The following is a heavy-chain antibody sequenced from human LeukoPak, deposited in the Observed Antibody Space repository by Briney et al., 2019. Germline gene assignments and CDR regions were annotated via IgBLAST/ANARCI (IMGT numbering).Heavy chain of an antibody. V-gene: IGHV3-48*01. CDR2: ITGSSSSK. J-gene: IGHJ3*01. Sequence: GVSLRLSCAASGFTFSDYDMNWIRQAPGTGLEWVSYITGSSSSKYYADSVKGQFTISRDNAKNSLYLQMNSLRAEDTAVYYCARPTTSGWYPHWGQGTMVTVSS. D-gene: IGHD6-19*01. CDR3: ARPTTSGWYPH. CDR1: GFTFSDYD.